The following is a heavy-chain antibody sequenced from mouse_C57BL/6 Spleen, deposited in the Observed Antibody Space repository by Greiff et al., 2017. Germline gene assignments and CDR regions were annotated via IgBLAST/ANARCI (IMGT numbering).Heavy chain of an antibody. J-gene: IGHJ3*01. V-gene: IGHV6-3*01. D-gene: IGHD2-3*01. CDR2: IRLKSDNYAT. CDR1: GFTFSNYW. Sequence: AGGSMKLSCVASGFTFSNYWMNWVRQSPEQGLEWVAQIRLKSDNYATHYAESVKGRFTISRDDSKSSVYLQMNNLRAEDTGIYYCTDYDVTYWGQGTLVTVSA. CDR3: TDYDVTY.